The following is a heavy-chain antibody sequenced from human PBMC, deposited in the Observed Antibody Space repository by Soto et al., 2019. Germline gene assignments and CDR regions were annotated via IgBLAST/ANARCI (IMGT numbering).Heavy chain of an antibody. J-gene: IGHJ6*02. Sequence: QVQLVQSGAEVKKPGSSVKVSCKASGGTFSSYAISWVRQAPGQGLEWMGGIIPIFGTANYAQKFQGRVTITADESTSTAYVELSSLRSEDTAVYYCAGLSYCSSTSCYGYYYYGMDVWGQGTTVTVSS. CDR2: IIPIFGTA. CDR1: GGTFSSYA. V-gene: IGHV1-69*01. CDR3: AGLSYCSSTSCYGYYYYGMDV. D-gene: IGHD2-2*01.